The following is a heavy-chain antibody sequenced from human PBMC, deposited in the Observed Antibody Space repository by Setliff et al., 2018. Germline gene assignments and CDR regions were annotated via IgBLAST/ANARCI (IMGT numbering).Heavy chain of an antibody. CDR3: AREPTVTTLDY. CDR2: IKQDGSEK. V-gene: IGHV3-7*01. Sequence: PGGSLRLSCAASGFTFSSYEMNWVRQAPGKGLEWVANIKQDGSEKYHADSVKGRFTISRDNAKNSLYLQMTSLRAEDTAVYYCAREPTVTTLDYWGQGTLVTVSS. D-gene: IGHD4-4*01. J-gene: IGHJ4*02. CDR1: GFTFSSYE.